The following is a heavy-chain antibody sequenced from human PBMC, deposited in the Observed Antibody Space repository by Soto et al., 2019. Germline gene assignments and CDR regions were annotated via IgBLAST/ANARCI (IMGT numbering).Heavy chain of an antibody. Sequence: GGSLRLSCAASGFSFSTYGMHWVRQAPGKGLAWVSVIWYDGSNKHYADSVMGRFIISRDNSQNTLYLQMNSLRAEDTAVYYCARSPTSDPLYGSGGSQSLDYYYYYMDVWGKGPTVTVSS. V-gene: IGHV3-33*01. J-gene: IGHJ6*03. CDR2: IWYDGSNK. D-gene: IGHD3-10*01. CDR1: GFSFSTYG. CDR3: ARSPTSDPLYGSGGSQSLDYYYYYMDV.